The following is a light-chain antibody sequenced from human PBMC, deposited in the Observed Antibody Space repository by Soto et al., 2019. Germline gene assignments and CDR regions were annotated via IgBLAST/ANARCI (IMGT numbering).Light chain of an antibody. J-gene: IGLJ1*01. CDR2: EVT. CDR1: SSDIGDYNY. Sequence: QSALTQPPSASGSPGQSVTFSCTGTSSDIGDYNYVSWYQQHPGKAPKLMIYEVTKRPSGVPDRFSGSKSGNTASLTVSGPQADDEADYYCSSYAGNNTYVCGAGTKVTVL. V-gene: IGLV2-8*01. CDR3: SSYAGNNTYV.